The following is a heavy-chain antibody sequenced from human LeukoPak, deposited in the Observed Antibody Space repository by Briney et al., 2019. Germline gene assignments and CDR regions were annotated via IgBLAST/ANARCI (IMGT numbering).Heavy chain of an antibody. Sequence: SETLSLTCTVSGGSISSYYWSWIRQPPGKGLEWIGYIYYNGSTNYNPSLKSRVTISVDTSKNQFSLKLSSVTAADTAVYYCAREDYYDSSGYYQYWGQGTLVTVSS. V-gene: IGHV4-59*01. CDR1: GGSISSYY. CDR3: AREDYYDSSGYYQY. J-gene: IGHJ4*02. CDR2: IYYNGST. D-gene: IGHD3-22*01.